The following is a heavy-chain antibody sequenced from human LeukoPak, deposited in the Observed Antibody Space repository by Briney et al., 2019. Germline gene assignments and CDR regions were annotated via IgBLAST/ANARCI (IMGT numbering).Heavy chain of an antibody. CDR3: AKRGVVIRVILVGFHKEAYYFDS. V-gene: IGHV3-23*01. D-gene: IGHD3-22*01. CDR1: GITLSNYG. CDR2: ISDSGGRT. J-gene: IGHJ4*02. Sequence: GGSLRLSCAVSGITLSNYGMSWVRQAPGKGLEWVAGISDSGGRTNYADSVKGRSTISRDNPKNTLYLQMNSLRTEDTAVYFCAKRGVVIRVILVGFHKEAYYFDSWGQGALVTVSS.